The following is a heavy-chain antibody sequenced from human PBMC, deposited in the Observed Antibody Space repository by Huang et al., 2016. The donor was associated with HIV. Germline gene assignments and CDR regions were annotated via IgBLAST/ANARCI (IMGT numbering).Heavy chain of an antibody. Sequence: QVQLQESGQGLVKPSDTLSLTCFVSGDSVDSSYSYWGWVRQPPGKGLEWMGGIYSTGTTYYNTYLKSRITISVDTSKNHFSLNLKTVTAADTAVYYCSRGPSTPATELWGQGTMVTVSS. V-gene: IGHV4-39*02. CDR2: IYSTGTT. CDR1: GDSVDSSYSY. CDR3: SRGPSTPATEL. D-gene: IGHD1-1*01. J-gene: IGHJ3*01.